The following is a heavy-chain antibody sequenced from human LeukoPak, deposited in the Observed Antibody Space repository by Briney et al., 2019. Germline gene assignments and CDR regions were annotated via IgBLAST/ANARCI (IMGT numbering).Heavy chain of an antibody. J-gene: IGHJ5*02. CDR1: GGSISSSNW. V-gene: IGHV4-4*02. Sequence: SETLSLTCAVSGGSISSSNWWSWVRQPPGKGLEWIGEIYHSGSTNYNPSLKSRVTISVDKSKNQFSLKLSSVTAADTAVYYCAREPGDCSGGSCFRFDPWGQGTLVTVSS. CDR3: AREPGDCSGGSCFRFDP. D-gene: IGHD2-15*01. CDR2: IYHSGST.